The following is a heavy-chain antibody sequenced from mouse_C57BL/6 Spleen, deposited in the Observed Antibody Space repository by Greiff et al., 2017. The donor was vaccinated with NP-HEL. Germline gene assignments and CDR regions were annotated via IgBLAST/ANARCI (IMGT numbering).Heavy chain of an antibody. CDR1: GFSLTSYG. CDR2: IWSDGST. CDR3: ARHRGTSLRGAMDY. V-gene: IGHV2-6-1*01. Sequence: VKLQESGPGLVAPSQSLSITCTVSGFSLTSYGVHWVRQPPGKGLEWLVVIWSDGSTTYNSALKSRLSISKDNSKSQVFLKMNSLQTDDTAMYYCARHRGTSLRGAMDYWGQGTSVTVSS. D-gene: IGHD3-1*01. J-gene: IGHJ4*01.